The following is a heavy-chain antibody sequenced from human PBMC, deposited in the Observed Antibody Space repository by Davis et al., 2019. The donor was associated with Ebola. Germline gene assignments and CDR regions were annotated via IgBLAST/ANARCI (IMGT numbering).Heavy chain of an antibody. Sequence: GGSLRLSCGASGFTFDDYAMTWVRQVPGKGLEWVSGLNWNGASSGYADSVKGRFTISRDNVKNSLYLRMNSLRVEDTALYHCARVNAATGYSRFDTWGQGTLVTVSS. CDR2: LNWNGASS. CDR3: ARVNAATGYSRFDT. V-gene: IGHV3-20*01. D-gene: IGHD3-9*01. CDR1: GFTFDDYA. J-gene: IGHJ5*01.